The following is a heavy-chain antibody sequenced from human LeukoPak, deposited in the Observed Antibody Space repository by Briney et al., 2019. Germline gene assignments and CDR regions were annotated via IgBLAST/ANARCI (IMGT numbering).Heavy chain of an antibody. D-gene: IGHD3-16*01. Sequence: GATVKVSCKASGGTFSSYAISWVRQAPGQGLEWMGGIIPIFGTANYAQKFQGRVTITADESTSTAYMELSSLRSEDTAVYYCARDGGPDAFDTWGQGTMVTVSS. V-gene: IGHV1-69*13. CDR3: ARDGGPDAFDT. CDR2: IIPIFGTA. CDR1: GGTFSSYA. J-gene: IGHJ3*02.